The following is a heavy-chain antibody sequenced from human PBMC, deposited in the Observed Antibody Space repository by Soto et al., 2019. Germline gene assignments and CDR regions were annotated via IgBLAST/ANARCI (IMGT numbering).Heavy chain of an antibody. CDR3: ARALRDCSGGRCYYHVFDY. D-gene: IGHD2-15*01. CDR1: GYTFTSYG. J-gene: IGHJ4*02. V-gene: IGHV1-18*01. CDR2: ISAYNGNT. Sequence: GASVKVSCKASGYTFTSYGISWVRQAPGQGLEWMGWISAYNGNTNYAQKLQGRVTMTTDTSTSTAYMELRSLRSDDTAVYYCARALRDCSGGRCYYHVFDYWGQGTLVTVSS.